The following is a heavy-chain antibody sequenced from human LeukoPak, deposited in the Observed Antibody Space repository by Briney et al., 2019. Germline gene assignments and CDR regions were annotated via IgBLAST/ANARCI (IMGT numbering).Heavy chain of an antibody. J-gene: IGHJ3*02. CDR1: VFNFNTYS. CDR2: ISSSSSHI. Sequence: GGSLRLSCAASVFNFNTYSMNWVRQAPGKGLEWVSSISSSSSHIYYADSLKGRFTIARDNAKNSLYLQMNSLRAEDTAVYYCARSSSEAIDIWGQGTMVTVSS. V-gene: IGHV3-21*01. CDR3: ARSSSEAIDI.